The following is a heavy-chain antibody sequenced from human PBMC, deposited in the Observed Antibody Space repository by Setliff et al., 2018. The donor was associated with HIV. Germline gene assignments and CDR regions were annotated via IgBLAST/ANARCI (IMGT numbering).Heavy chain of an antibody. CDR2: IYYSGST. J-gene: IGHJ4*02. Sequence: SETLSLTCTVSGGSISGYYWSWIRQPPGKGLEWIGYIYYSGSTNYNPSLKSRVTISVDTSKDQFSLKLSSVTAADTAIYYCARGYYDSNVYYFPGYWGQGTLVTVSS. CDR1: GGSISGYY. CDR3: ARGYYDSNVYYFPGY. V-gene: IGHV4-59*01. D-gene: IGHD3-22*01.